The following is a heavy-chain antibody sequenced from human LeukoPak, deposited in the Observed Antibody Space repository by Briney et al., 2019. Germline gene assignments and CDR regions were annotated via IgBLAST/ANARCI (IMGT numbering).Heavy chain of an antibody. J-gene: IGHJ3*01. Sequence: GGSLRLSCVASGFSFSDYYMSWIRQAPGKGLEWVAYIKQDGTKEYYVDSVKGRFTISRDNAKNSLYLQMNSLRVEDTAVYYCTKEGFWGQGTLVTVSS. V-gene: IGHV3-7*05. CDR3: TKEGF. CDR2: IKQDGTKE. CDR1: GFSFSDYY.